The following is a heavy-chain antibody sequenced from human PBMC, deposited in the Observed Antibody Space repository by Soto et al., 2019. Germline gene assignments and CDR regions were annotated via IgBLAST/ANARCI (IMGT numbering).Heavy chain of an antibody. D-gene: IGHD2-15*01. J-gene: IGHJ4*02. CDR3: ARYDCSCGSCSDV. V-gene: IGHV1-69*01. Sequence: VQLVQSGAEVKKPGSSVKVSCKASGGTFSSYAISWVRQAPGQGLEWMGGIIPIFGTANYAQKFQGGVTITADESTSTAYIELSSLRSEDTAVYYCARYDCSCGSCSDVWGQGTLVPVSS. CDR2: IIPIFGTA. CDR1: GGTFSSYA.